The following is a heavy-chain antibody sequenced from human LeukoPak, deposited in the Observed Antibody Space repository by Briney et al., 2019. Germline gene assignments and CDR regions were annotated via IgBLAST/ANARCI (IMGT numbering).Heavy chain of an antibody. J-gene: IGHJ4*02. Sequence: GGSLRLSCVAPGCTFSSNWMTWVRQAPGKGLEWVANTKEDGSARYYVESVKGRFTVSRDNAKNSLFLQMDRLKVEDTAVYYCARGEKDGSLDSWGQGSLVTVSS. CDR3: ARGEKDGSLDS. CDR1: GCTFSSNW. CDR2: TKEDGSAR. V-gene: IGHV3-7*01.